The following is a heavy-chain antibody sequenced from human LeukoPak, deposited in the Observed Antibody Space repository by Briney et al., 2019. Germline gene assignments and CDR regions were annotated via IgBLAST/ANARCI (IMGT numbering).Heavy chain of an antibody. Sequence: PGESLKISCKGSGYSFTSYWIGWVRQMPGKGLEWMGIIYPGDSDTRYSPSFQGQVTISADKSISTAYLQWSSLKASDTAMYYCARHLSIAVVADRRFDSWGQGTLVTVSS. J-gene: IGHJ4*02. CDR3: ARHLSIAVVADRRFDS. D-gene: IGHD6-19*01. V-gene: IGHV5-51*01. CDR1: GYSFTSYW. CDR2: IYPGDSDT.